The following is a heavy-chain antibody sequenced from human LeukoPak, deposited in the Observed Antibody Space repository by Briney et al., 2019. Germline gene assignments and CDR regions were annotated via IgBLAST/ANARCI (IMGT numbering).Heavy chain of an antibody. CDR2: IIPILGIA. V-gene: IGHV1-69*04. Sequence: SVKVSCKASGGTFSSYAISWVRQAPGQGLEWMGRIIPILGIANYAQKFQGRVTITADKSTSTAHLELSSLRSEDTAVYYCATGRGIGMGTTNFDHWGQGTLVTVSS. CDR1: GGTFSSYA. CDR3: ATGRGIGMGTTNFDH. D-gene: IGHD5-24*01. J-gene: IGHJ4*02.